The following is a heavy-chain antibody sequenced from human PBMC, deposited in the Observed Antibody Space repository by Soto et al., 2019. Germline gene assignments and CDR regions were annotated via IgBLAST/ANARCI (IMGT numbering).Heavy chain of an antibody. V-gene: IGHV1-69*02. Sequence: QVQLVQTGAEVKKPGSSVKVSCKASGSTFSSYTISWVRQAPGQGHEWMGRIIPILGIANYAQKFQGRVTITADKSTSTAYMELSGLRSEDTAVYYCARCDVVAATVWFDPWGQGTLVTVSS. CDR3: ARCDVVAATVWFDP. J-gene: IGHJ5*02. CDR1: GSTFSSYT. CDR2: IIPILGIA. D-gene: IGHD2-15*01.